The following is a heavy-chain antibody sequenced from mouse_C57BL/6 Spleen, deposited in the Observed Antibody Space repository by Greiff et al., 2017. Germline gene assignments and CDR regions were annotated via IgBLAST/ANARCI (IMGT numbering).Heavy chain of an antibody. CDR3: VPYYYGSSYFDY. V-gene: IGHV1-19*01. J-gene: IGHJ2*01. CDR1: GYTFTDYY. CDR2: INPYNGGT. D-gene: IGHD1-1*01. Sequence: VQLQQSGPVLVKPGASVKMSCKASGYTFTDYYMNWVKQSHGKSLEWIGVINPYNGGTSYNQKFKGKATLTVDKSSSTAYMELNSLTSEDSAVYYCVPYYYGSSYFDYWGQGTTLTVSS.